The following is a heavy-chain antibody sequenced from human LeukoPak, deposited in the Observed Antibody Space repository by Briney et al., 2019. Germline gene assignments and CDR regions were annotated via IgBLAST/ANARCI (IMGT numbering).Heavy chain of an antibody. V-gene: IGHV4-4*07. Sequence: SETLSLTCTVSGGSISSYYWNWIRQPAGKGLEWIGRIYSSGSTNYNPSLKSRVTMSVDTSKNQFSLKLSSVTAADTAVYYCARQMYSSGWYGRTSSPFDYWGQGTLVTVSS. CDR2: IYSSGST. J-gene: IGHJ4*02. CDR3: ARQMYSSGWYGRTSSPFDY. D-gene: IGHD6-19*01. CDR1: GGSISSYY.